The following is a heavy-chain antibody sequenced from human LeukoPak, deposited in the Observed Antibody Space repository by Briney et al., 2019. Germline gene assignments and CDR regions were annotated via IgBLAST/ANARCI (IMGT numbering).Heavy chain of an antibody. J-gene: IGHJ5*02. CDR1: GGSISSYY. D-gene: IGHD4/OR15-4a*01. CDR3: ARGTMAAGFDP. CDR2: IYSSGST. Sequence: SETLSLTCTVSGGSISSYYWNWIRQPAGKGLEWIVRIYSSGSTNYNPSLKSRVTVSVDTSENQFSLKLNSVTAADTAIYYCARGTMAAGFDPWGQGTLVTVSS. V-gene: IGHV4-4*07.